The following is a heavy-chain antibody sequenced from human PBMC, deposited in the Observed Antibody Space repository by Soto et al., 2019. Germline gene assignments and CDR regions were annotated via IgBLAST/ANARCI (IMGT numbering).Heavy chain of an antibody. Sequence: QVQLQESGPGLVKPSETLSLTCTVSGGSISSYYWGWIRQPPGKGLEWIGYIYDTGSTNYNPSLKSRVTISVDTSKNQFSLKLSSVTAADTAVYYCARRGHSRGSLDYWGQGTLVTVSS. J-gene: IGHJ4*02. CDR2: IYDTGST. CDR1: GGSISSYY. D-gene: IGHD6-19*01. CDR3: ARRGHSRGSLDY. V-gene: IGHV4-59*01.